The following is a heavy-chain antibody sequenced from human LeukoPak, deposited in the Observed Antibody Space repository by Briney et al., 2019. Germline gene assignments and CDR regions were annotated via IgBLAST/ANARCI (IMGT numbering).Heavy chain of an antibody. CDR3: ATRSSSYYFDY. J-gene: IGHJ4*02. V-gene: IGHV3-23*01. Sequence: KSGGSLRLSCAASGFTLRSYAMSWVRQAPGKGLEWVSTISGNGGSTSYADSVRGRFTISRDNSKNTLYLQMNSLRAEDTAVYFCATRSSSYYFDYWGQGTLVTVSS. CDR1: GFTLRSYA. CDR2: ISGNGGST.